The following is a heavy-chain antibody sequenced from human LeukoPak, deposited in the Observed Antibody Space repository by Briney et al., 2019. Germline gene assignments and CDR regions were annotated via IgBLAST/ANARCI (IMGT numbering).Heavy chain of an antibody. V-gene: IGHV1-8*01. CDR1: GYTFTSYD. Sequence: ASVTVSCKASGYTFTSYDINWVRQATGQGLEWMGWMNPNSGNTGYAQKFQGRVTMTRNTSISTAYMELSSLRSEDTAVYYCARAVLVTTFRLYYYYYMDVWGKGTTVTVSS. D-gene: IGHD4-11*01. J-gene: IGHJ6*03. CDR3: ARAVLVTTFRLYYYYYMDV. CDR2: MNPNSGNT.